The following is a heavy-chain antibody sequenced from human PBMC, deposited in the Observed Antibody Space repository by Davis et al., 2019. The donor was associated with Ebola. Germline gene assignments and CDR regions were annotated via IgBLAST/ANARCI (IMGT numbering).Heavy chain of an antibody. CDR1: GFTFSNYC. CDR2: ISGVGYNT. CDR3: ARGRYYYDSSGQVLDY. J-gene: IGHJ4*02. V-gene: IGHV3-23*01. Sequence: PGGSLRLSCAASGFTFSNYCMSWVRQAPGKGLEWVSGISGVGYNTYYADSVKGRFTISRDNSKNTLYLQMNSLRADDTAVYYCARGRYYYDSSGQVLDYWGQGTLVTVSS. D-gene: IGHD3-22*01.